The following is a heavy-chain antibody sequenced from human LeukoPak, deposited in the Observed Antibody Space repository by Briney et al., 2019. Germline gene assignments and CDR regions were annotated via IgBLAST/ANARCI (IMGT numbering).Heavy chain of an antibody. V-gene: IGHV5-51*01. D-gene: IGHD3-9*01. J-gene: IGHJ5*02. CDR2: IFPGDSGT. CDR1: GDSFISYW. Sequence: GGSLKSSCNGSGDSFISYWIGWGGQLPGKGLVWRVTIFPGDSGTRYNPSFQGQVTISADKSNSTAYLQWSSMKASDTAMYYCARFVGGVLTSWFDPWGQGTLVTVSS. CDR3: ARFVGGVLTSWFDP.